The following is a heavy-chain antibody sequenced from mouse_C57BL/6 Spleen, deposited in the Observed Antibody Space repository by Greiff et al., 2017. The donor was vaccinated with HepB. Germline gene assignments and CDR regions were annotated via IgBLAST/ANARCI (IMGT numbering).Heavy chain of an antibody. Sequence: EVQVVESEGGLVQPGSSMKLSCTASGFTFSDYYMAWVRQVPEKGLEWVANINYDGSSTYYLDSLKSRFIISRDNAKNILYLQMSSLKSEDTATYYCARADGVYAMDYWGQGTSVTVSS. V-gene: IGHV5-16*01. J-gene: IGHJ4*01. CDR3: ARADGVYAMDY. CDR1: GFTFSDYY. D-gene: IGHD1-1*01. CDR2: INYDGSST.